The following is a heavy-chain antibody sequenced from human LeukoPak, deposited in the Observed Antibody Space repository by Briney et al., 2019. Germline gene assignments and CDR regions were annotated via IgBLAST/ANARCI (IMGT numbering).Heavy chain of an antibody. CDR2: IYHSENA. Sequence: PSETLSLTCSVSGYSLTSGFHWGWIRPPPGKGLEWIGNIYHSENAYYNPSLKSRVTISVDTSKNQFSLKLNSVTAADTALYYCVRDQEVVAVAMGFDHWGQGTLVTVSS. D-gene: IGHD2-15*01. V-gene: IGHV4-38-2*02. CDR3: VRDQEVVAVAMGFDH. CDR1: GYSLTSGFH. J-gene: IGHJ5*02.